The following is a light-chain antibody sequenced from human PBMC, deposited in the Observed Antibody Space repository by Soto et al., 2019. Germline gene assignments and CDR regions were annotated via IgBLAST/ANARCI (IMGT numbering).Light chain of an antibody. CDR2: KAS. Sequence: DIQMTQSPSTLSGSVGDRVTITCRASHTISSWLAWYQQKPGKAPKLLIYKASTLKSGVPSRFSGSGSGTEFTLTISSLLPEDFATYYCQQSYSTPLTFGGGTKVDIK. J-gene: IGKJ4*01. CDR1: HTISSW. CDR3: QQSYSTPLT. V-gene: IGKV1-5*03.